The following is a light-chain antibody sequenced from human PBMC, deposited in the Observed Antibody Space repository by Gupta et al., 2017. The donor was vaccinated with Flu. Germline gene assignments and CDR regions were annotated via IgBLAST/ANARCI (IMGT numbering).Light chain of an antibody. Sequence: DIVMTQSPDSWAGSLGERAIINCKSSQSVLYSSNNKNYLAWYQQKLGQPPKLLISWASTRESGVPDRLSGNGYGADFTLTISSLQAEDVAVYYCQQSYSTPWTFGQGTKVEIK. J-gene: IGKJ1*01. CDR1: QSVLYSSNNKNY. V-gene: IGKV4-1*01. CDR2: WAS. CDR3: QQSYSTPWT.